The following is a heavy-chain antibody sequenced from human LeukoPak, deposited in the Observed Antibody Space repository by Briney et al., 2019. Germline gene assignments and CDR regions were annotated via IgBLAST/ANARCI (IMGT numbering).Heavy chain of an antibody. Sequence: SETLSLTFTVSGASITSFHCSWIRQPAAKVLEWVGRPYASGSTNYSPSLKSRIIMSPGQSSNQFSHRVRSVTAADTAVYYCATDSPSKSDFWSGEPPYFDYWGPGALVTVSS. J-gene: IGHJ4*01. CDR3: ATDSPSKSDFWSGEPPYFDY. D-gene: IGHD3-3*01. V-gene: IGHV4-4*07. CDR1: GASITSFH. CDR2: PYASGST.